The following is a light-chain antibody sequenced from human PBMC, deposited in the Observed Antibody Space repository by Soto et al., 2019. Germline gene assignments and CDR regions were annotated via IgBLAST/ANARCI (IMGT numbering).Light chain of an antibody. CDR1: SSNIGARFD. CDR2: VNT. V-gene: IGLV1-40*01. CDR3: QSYDSSLAGFV. Sequence: QSALTQPPSVSGAPGQGVTISCTGSSSNIGARFDVHWYRHLPGTAPKLLTSVNTNGPSGVADRLSGSKSGTSASLAIAGLRAEDEADYYCQSYDSSLAGFVFGTGTKVTVL. J-gene: IGLJ1*01.